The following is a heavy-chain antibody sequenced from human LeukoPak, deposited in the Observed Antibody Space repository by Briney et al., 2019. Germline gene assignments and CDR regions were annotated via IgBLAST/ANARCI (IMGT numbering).Heavy chain of an antibody. CDR3: ARVLIYGDYLYYYYMDV. D-gene: IGHD4-17*01. V-gene: IGHV4-30-4*08. J-gene: IGHJ6*03. CDR2: IYYSGST. Sequence: PSQTLSLTCTVSGGSIGSGDYYWSWIRQPPGKGLEWIGYIYYSGSTYYNPSLKSRVTISVDTSKNQFSLKLSSVTAADTAVYYCARVLIYGDYLYYYYMDVWGKGTTVTVSS. CDR1: GGSIGSGDYY.